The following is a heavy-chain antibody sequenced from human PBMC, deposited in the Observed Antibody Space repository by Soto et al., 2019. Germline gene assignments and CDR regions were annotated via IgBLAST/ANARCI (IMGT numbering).Heavy chain of an antibody. CDR1: GDTFSSYA. Sequence: QEQLVQSGAEVKKPGSSVKVSCKASGDTFSSYAISWVRQAPGQGLDWMGGIIPFFNPPNYAQKFQGRVTITADESTSTAYMELSNLRSEDTATYYCARESAYGGNPSAFESWGQGTLVTVSS. D-gene: IGHD1-26*01. CDR2: IIPFFNPP. CDR3: ARESAYGGNPSAFES. V-gene: IGHV1-69*01. J-gene: IGHJ4*02.